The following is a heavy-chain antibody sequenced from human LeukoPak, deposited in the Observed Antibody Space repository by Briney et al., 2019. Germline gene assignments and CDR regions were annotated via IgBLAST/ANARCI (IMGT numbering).Heavy chain of an antibody. CDR3: ARLFFGSGSYYNGPYFDY. V-gene: IGHV1-2*04. D-gene: IGHD3-10*01. J-gene: IGHJ4*02. Sequence: PGASLKLSCTASGYTFSSYYMHWVRQAPGQGLEWMGRINPNSGGKNYAQTFQGWFTITRDTSINTAYMELSRLRADDTAVYYCARLFFGSGSYYNGPYFDYWGQGTLVTVSS. CDR1: GYTFSSYY. CDR2: INPNSGGK.